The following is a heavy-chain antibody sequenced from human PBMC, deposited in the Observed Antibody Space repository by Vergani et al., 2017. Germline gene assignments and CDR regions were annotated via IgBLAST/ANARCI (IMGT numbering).Heavy chain of an antibody. CDR3: ARDADFWSGYNIWTYYYYYYMDV. D-gene: IGHD3-3*01. V-gene: IGHV3-30-3*01. J-gene: IGHJ6*03. CDR2: ISYDGSNK. Sequence: QVQLVESGGGVVQPGRSLRLSCAASGFTFSSYAMHWVRQAPGKGLEWVAVISYDGSNKYYADSVKGRFTISRDNSKNTLYLQMNSLRAEDTAVYYCARDADFWSGYNIWTYYYYYYMDVWGKGTTVTVSS. CDR1: GFTFSSYA.